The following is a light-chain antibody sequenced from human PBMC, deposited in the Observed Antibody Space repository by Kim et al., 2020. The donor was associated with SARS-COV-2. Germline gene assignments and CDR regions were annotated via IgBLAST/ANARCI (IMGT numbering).Light chain of an antibody. Sequence: IQLTQSPSSLSASVGDRVTITCRASQGISSYLALYQQKPGKAPKLLIYAASTLQSGVPSRFSVSGSGTDFTLTISSLQPEDFATYYCQQLNSYPPGTFGGGTKVDIK. V-gene: IGKV1-9*01. CDR3: QQLNSYPPGT. J-gene: IGKJ4*01. CDR2: AAS. CDR1: QGISSY.